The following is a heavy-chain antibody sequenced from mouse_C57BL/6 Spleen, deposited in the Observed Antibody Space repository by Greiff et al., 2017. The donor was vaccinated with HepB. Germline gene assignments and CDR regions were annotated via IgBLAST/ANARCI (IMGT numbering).Heavy chain of an antibody. CDR1: GYTFTDYY. V-gene: IGHV1-76*01. CDR2: IYPGSGNT. D-gene: IGHD3-2*02. CDR3: ARGRISGPLDY. J-gene: IGHJ2*01. Sequence: QVQLKQSGAELVRPGASVKLSCKASGYTFTDYYINWVKQRPGQGLEWIARIYPGSGNTYYNEKFKGKATLTAEKSSSTAYMQLSSLTSEDSAVYFCARGRISGPLDYWGQGTTLTVSS.